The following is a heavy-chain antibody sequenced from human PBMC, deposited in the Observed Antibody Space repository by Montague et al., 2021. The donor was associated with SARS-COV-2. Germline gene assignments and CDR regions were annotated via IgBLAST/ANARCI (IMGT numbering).Heavy chain of an antibody. CDR2: IYYTGST. CDR1: GGSISSSVYY. D-gene: IGHD3-10*01. CDR3: ASPGSREYQFEF. V-gene: IGHV4-39*01. Sequence: SETLSLTCTVSGGSISSSVYYWAWIRQPPGKGLEWIGSIYYTGSTYYNPSLKSRVTLSVDTSKNRFSLRVYSVTAADTAVYFCASPGSREYQFEFWGQGNLVAVSS. J-gene: IGHJ4*02.